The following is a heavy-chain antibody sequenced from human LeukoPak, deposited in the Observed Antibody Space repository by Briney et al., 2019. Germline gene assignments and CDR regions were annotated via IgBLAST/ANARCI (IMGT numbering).Heavy chain of an antibody. J-gene: IGHJ4*02. CDR2: ISHVGGT. V-gene: IGHV3-23*01. CDR1: GFTFSDYA. Sequence: GGSLRLSCAASGFTFSDYAMSWVHQAPEKGLEWVSTISHVGGTYYADSVKGRFTISRDNSKNTLYLQMNSLRAEDTAVYYCAKTRPLDSSSWSHGDYWGQGTLVTVSS. CDR3: AKTRPLDSSSWSHGDY. D-gene: IGHD6-13*01.